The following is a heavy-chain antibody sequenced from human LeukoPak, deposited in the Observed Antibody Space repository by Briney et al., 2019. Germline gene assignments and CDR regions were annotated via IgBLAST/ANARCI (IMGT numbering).Heavy chain of an antibody. CDR1: GYTFTSYG. Sequence: ASVKVSCKASGYTFTSYGISWVRQAPGQGLEWMGWIGAYNGNTNYAQKLQGRVTMTTDTSTSTAYMELRSLRSDDTAVYYCARVDIVVVPAAKGPYYYYGMDVWGQGTTVTVSS. J-gene: IGHJ6*02. CDR2: IGAYNGNT. D-gene: IGHD2-2*03. CDR3: ARVDIVVVPAAKGPYYYYGMDV. V-gene: IGHV1-18*01.